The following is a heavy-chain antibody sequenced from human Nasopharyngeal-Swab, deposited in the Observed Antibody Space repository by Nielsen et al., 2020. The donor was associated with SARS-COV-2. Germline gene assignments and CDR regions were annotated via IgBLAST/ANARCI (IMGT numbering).Heavy chain of an antibody. CDR2: ISSSSTTI. CDR3: ARDYSVDGFDM. Sequence: GGSLRLSCEASGFSFGDYFMNWIRQAPGKGLEWISFISSSSTTIHYADSVKGRFTISRDNAKNSLYLQMKSLRAEDTAVYYCARDYSVDGFDMWGQGTMVTVSS. D-gene: IGHD4-11*01. CDR1: GFSFGDYF. J-gene: IGHJ3*02. V-gene: IGHV3-11*04.